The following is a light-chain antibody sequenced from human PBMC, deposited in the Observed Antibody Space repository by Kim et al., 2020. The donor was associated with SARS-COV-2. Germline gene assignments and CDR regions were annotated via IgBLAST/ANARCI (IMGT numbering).Light chain of an antibody. Sequence: PGERANLACRASQSIRSNYLAWYQQKPGQAPRLLIFGSSTRATGIPDRFSGSGSGTDFTLTINRLEPEDFAVYYCQHYGNSPGFTFGPGTKVDIK. J-gene: IGKJ3*01. CDR3: QHYGNSPGFT. V-gene: IGKV3-20*01. CDR2: GSS. CDR1: QSIRSNY.